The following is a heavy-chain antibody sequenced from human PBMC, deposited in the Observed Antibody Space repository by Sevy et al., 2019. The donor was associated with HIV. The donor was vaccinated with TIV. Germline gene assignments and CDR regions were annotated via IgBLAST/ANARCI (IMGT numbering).Heavy chain of an antibody. CDR1: GFTFSDYS. CDR3: ARANLGYCSGGSCSTFGY. CDR2: ISSSSNTI. V-gene: IGHV3-48*02. D-gene: IGHD2-15*01. J-gene: IGHJ4*02. Sequence: GGSLRLSCAASGFTFSDYSMNWVRQAPGKGLEWVSYISSSSNTIYYEDSVKGRFTISRDNAKDSLYPQMNTLRDEDTAVYYCARANLGYCSGGSCSTFGYWGQGTLVTVSS.